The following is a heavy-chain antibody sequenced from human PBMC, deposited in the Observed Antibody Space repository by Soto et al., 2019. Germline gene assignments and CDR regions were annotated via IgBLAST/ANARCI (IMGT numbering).Heavy chain of an antibody. D-gene: IGHD1-1*01. CDR1: GYPFTSYG. J-gene: IGHJ4*02. CDR3: ARVRLTAGTGALRN. Sequence: QVQLVQSGAEVKKPGASVKVSCKTSGYPFTSYGINWVRQAPGQGPEWMGWISADDDKTIYSQKFQGRVTLTADTSTTPASVELRGRSFADPAVYYCARVRLTAGTGALRNWGQGDLATCPS. V-gene: IGHV1-18*01. CDR2: ISADDDKT.